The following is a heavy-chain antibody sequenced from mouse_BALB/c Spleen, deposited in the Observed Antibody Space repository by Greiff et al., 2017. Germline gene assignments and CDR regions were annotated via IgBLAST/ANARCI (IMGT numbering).Heavy chain of an antibody. J-gene: IGHJ2*01. CDR1: GYTFTDYN. CDR2: INPNNGGT. V-gene: IGHV1-18*01. CDR3: AIYYGNSAYYFDY. Sequence: VQLKESGPELVKPGASVKIPCKASGYTFTDYNMDWVKQSHGKSLEWIGDINPNNGGTIYNQKFKGKATLTVDKSSSTAYMELRSLTSEDTAVYYCAIYYGNSAYYFDYWGQGTTLTVSS. D-gene: IGHD2-1*01.